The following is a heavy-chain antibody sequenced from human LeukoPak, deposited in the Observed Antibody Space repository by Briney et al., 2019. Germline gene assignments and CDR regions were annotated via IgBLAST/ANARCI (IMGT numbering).Heavy chain of an antibody. V-gene: IGHV4-59*12. CDR3: ARARVGATEIDY. Sequence: SGTLSLTCTVAGGSISSYYWSWIRQPPGKGLEWIGYIYYSGSTNYNPSLKSRVTIPVDTSKNQFSLKLSSVTAAGTAVYYCARARVGATEIDYWGQGTLVTVSS. CDR1: GGSISSYY. D-gene: IGHD1-26*01. CDR2: IYYSGST. J-gene: IGHJ4*02.